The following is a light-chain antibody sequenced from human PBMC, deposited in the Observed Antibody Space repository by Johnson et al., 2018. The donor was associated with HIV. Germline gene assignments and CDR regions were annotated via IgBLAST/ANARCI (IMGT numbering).Light chain of an antibody. CDR3: GTWDNSLNTGAV. CDR1: SSNIGNNY. J-gene: IGLJ1*01. Sequence: QSVLTQPPSVSAAPGQRVTISCSGSSSNIGNNYVSWYQQLPGTAPKLLIYENNKRPSGIPDRFAGSKSGTSATLDITGLQTGDEADYYCGTWDNSLNTGAVFGPGTKVTVL. V-gene: IGLV1-51*02. CDR2: ENN.